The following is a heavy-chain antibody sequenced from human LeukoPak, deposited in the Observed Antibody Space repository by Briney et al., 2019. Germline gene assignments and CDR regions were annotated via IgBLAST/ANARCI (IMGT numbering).Heavy chain of an antibody. V-gene: IGHV1-2*02. CDR2: INPNSGGI. CDR3: ARVAGYDPEEYFDY. Sequence: ASVKVSCKASGYTFTTYYMHWVRQAPGQGLEWMGWINPNSGGIQYAQKFQGRVTMTRDTSTSAAYMELSRLRSDDTAVYYCARVAGYDPEEYFDYWGQGSLVTVSS. CDR1: GYTFTTYY. D-gene: IGHD5-12*01. J-gene: IGHJ4*02.